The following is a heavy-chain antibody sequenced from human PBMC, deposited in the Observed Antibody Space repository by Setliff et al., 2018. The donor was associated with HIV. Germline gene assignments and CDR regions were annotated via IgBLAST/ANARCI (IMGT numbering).Heavy chain of an antibody. CDR3: ARAIRWRYCSSTSCSDAFDI. V-gene: IGHV1-2*06. J-gene: IGHJ3*02. CDR1: GYTFTAYF. D-gene: IGHD2-2*01. Sequence: ASVKVSCKASGYTFTAYFMHWVRQAPGQGLEWMGRINPNSGGTNYAQKFQGGVTMTRDTSISTAYMELSRLRSDDTAMYYCARAIRWRYCSSTSCSDAFDIWGQGTMVTVS. CDR2: INPNSGGT.